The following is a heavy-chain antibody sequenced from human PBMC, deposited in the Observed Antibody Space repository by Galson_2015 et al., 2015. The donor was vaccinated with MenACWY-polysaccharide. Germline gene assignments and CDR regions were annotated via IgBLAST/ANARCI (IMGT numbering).Heavy chain of an antibody. CDR2: TNGDGRAT. D-gene: IGHD2-15*01. CDR1: GFTFSSYW. V-gene: IGHV3-74*01. J-gene: IGHJ5*02. Sequence: LRLSCAASGFTFSSYWMHWVRQAPGKGLVWVSRTNGDGRATGYADSVKGRFTISRDNAKNTLYLQMNSLRAEDTAMYYCARAGGKYCSGGNCDFNWFDPWGQGTLVTVSS. CDR3: ARAGGKYCSGGNCDFNWFDP.